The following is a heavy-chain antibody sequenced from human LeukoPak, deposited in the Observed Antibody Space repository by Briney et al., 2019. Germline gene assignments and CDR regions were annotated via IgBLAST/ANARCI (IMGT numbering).Heavy chain of an antibody. J-gene: IGHJ4*02. CDR3: AKGGDYGDLGYYFAY. Sequence: GGSLRLSCAASGFTFNNYGMHWVRQAPGKGLEWVAVISYDGSNKYYADSVKGRFTISRDDSKNTLYLQMSSLRAEDTAVYYCAKGGDYGDLGYYFAYWGQGTLVTVSS. D-gene: IGHD4-17*01. CDR1: GFTFNNYG. V-gene: IGHV3-30*18. CDR2: ISYDGSNK.